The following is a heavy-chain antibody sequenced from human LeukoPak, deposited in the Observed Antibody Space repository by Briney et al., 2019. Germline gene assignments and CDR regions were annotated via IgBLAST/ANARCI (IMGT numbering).Heavy chain of an antibody. CDR3: AKDLAGYCSSTSCQHYYYYYYMDV. Sequence: PGGSLRLSCAASGFTFSSYAMSWVRQAPGKGLEWVSAISGSGSSTYYADSVKGRFTISRDNSKNTLYLQMNSLRAEDTAVYYCAKDLAGYCSSTSCQHYYYYYYMDVWGKGTTVTVSS. D-gene: IGHD2-2*01. J-gene: IGHJ6*03. V-gene: IGHV3-23*01. CDR2: ISGSGSST. CDR1: GFTFSSYA.